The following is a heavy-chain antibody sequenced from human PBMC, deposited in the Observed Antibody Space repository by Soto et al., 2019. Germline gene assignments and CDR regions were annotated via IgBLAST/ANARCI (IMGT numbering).Heavy chain of an antibody. J-gene: IGHJ1*01. CDR1: GFTFSSYG. D-gene: IGHD2-2*01. Sequence: QVPLVESGGGVVQPGRSLRLSCAASGFTFSSYGMHWVRQAPGKGLEWVAVISYDGSNKYYADSVKGRFTISRDNSKNTLYLQMNSLRAEDTAVYYCAKDLGDIVVVPAAQGVFQHWGQGTLVTVSS. V-gene: IGHV3-30*18. CDR2: ISYDGSNK. CDR3: AKDLGDIVVVPAAQGVFQH.